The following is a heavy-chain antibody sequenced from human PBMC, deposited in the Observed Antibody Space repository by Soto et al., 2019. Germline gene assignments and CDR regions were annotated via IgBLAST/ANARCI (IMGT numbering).Heavy chain of an antibody. CDR2: IWYDETNK. CDR1: GFSFSSYN. V-gene: IGHV3-33*01. D-gene: IGHD3-3*01. CDR3: ARWPGGDDFWRDPYGMDV. J-gene: IGHJ6*02. Sequence: QVQLVESGGGVVQPGRSLRLSCAASGFSFSSYNMHWVRQAPGKGLEWVAVIWYDETNKYYTDSVKGRFTISRDNSKNTLYLQMNSLRAEDTAVYYCARWPGGDDFWRDPYGMDVWGQGTTVSVSS.